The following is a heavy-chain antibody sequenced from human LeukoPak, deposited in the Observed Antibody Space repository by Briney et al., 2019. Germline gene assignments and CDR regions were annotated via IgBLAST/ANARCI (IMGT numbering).Heavy chain of an antibody. CDR1: GFTFSSYA. CDR3: ARYCSGGSCASNLDAFDI. V-gene: IGHV3-64*01. J-gene: IGHJ3*02. CDR2: ISSNGGST. D-gene: IGHD2-15*01. Sequence: PGGSLRLSCAASGFTFSSYAMHWVRQAPGKRLEYVSAISSNGGSTYYANSVKGRFTISRDNSKNTLYLQMGSLRAEDMAVYYCARYCSGGSCASNLDAFDIWGQGTMVTVSS.